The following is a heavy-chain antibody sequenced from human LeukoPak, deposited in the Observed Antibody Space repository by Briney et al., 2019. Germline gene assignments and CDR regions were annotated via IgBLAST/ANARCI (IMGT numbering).Heavy chain of an antibody. CDR3: AGAYSAYDPFDY. J-gene: IGHJ4*02. CDR1: GFTFDDYA. CDR2: ISWNSGSI. V-gene: IGHV3-9*01. D-gene: IGHD5-12*01. Sequence: GGSLRLSCAASGFTFDDYAMHWVRQAPGKGLEWVSGISWNSGSITYADSVRGRFTISRDNAKNTVHLQMNSLRVEDTAIYFCAGAYSAYDPFDYWGQGILVTVSS.